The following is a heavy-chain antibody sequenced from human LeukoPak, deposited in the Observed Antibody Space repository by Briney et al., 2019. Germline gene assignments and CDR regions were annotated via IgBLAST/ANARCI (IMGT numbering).Heavy chain of an antibody. CDR3: ARDGTPYYYYDSSGYYYGANWFDP. V-gene: IGHV3-74*01. CDR2: INSDGSST. J-gene: IGHJ5*02. D-gene: IGHD3-22*01. CDR1: GFTFSSYW. Sequence: GGSLRLSCAASGFTFSSYWMHWVRQAPGKGLVWVSRINSDGSSTSYADSVKGRFTISRDNAKNTLYLQMNSLRAEDTAVYYCARDGTPYYYYDSSGYYYGANWFDPWGQGTLVTVSS.